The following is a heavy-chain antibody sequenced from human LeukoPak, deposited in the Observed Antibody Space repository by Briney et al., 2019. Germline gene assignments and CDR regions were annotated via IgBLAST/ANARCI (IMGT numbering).Heavy chain of an antibody. CDR3: ARGVGIAARRIDY. J-gene: IGHJ4*02. CDR2: IYYSGST. V-gene: IGHV4-31*03. Sequence: SETLSLTCTVSGGSISSGGYYWSWIRQHPGKGLEWIGYIYYSGSTYYNPSLKSRVTISVDTSKNQFYLKLSSVTAADTAVYYCARGVGIAARRIDYWGQGTLVTVPS. D-gene: IGHD6-6*01. CDR1: GGSISSGGYY.